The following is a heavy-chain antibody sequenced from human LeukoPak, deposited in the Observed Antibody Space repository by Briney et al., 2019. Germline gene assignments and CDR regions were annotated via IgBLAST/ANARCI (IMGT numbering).Heavy chain of an antibody. J-gene: IGHJ5*02. CDR3: ARDRGRNWFDP. CDR1: GFTFSSYA. Sequence: GRSLRLSCVASGFTFSSYAMHWVRQAPGKGLEWVAVISHDGSNKYYADSVKGRFTISRDNSKNTLYLQMNSLRVEDTAVYYCARDRGRNWFDPWGQGTLVTVSS. V-gene: IGHV3-30-3*01. CDR2: ISHDGSNK. D-gene: IGHD5-24*01.